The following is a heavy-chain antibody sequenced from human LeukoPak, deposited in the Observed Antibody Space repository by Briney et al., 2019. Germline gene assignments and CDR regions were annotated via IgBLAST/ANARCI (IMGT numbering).Heavy chain of an antibody. V-gene: IGHV3-30*02. D-gene: IGHD3-3*01. CDR3: ATWASSILGTDC. Sequence: GGSLRLSCAASGFSFSGCGMYWVRQAPGKGLEWVAFVGYDGTNKYYTESVKGRFTVSRDNSKNTLFLQMDSLRSEDTAVYYCATWASSILGTDCWGQGTLVTVSS. CDR2: VGYDGTNK. J-gene: IGHJ4*02. CDR1: GFSFSGCG.